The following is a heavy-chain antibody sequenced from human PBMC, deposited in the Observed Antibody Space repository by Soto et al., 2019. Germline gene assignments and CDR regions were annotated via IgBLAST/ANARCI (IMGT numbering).Heavy chain of an antibody. J-gene: IGHJ6*02. Sequence: ASVKVSCKASGYTFTSYYMHWVRQAPGQGLEWMGKINPSGGSTSYAQKFQGRVTMTRDTSTSTVYMELSSLRSEDTAVYYCARGDSSGYYYYYGMDVWGQGTTVTVSS. CDR1: GYTFTSYY. D-gene: IGHD3-22*01. CDR2: INPSGGST. V-gene: IGHV1-46*01. CDR3: ARGDSSGYYYYYGMDV.